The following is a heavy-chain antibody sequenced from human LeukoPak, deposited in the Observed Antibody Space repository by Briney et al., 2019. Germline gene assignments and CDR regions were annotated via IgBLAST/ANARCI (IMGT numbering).Heavy chain of an antibody. CDR1: GDSFSSNSVT. D-gene: IGHD2-2*01. Sequence: SQTLSLTCAISGDSFSSNSVTWNWIMQSPSRGLEWLVRTYYRSTLYNDYAVSVRGLITVNPDTSKNQFFLHLNSVTPEDTAVYHCARRLTQYDCFDPWGQGILVTVSS. J-gene: IGHJ5*02. V-gene: IGHV6-1*01. CDR3: ARRLTQYDCFDP. CDR2: TYYRSTLYN.